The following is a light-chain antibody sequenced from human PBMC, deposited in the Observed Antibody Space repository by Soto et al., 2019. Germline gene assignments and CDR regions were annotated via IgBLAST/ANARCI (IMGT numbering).Light chain of an antibody. CDR2: GAS. J-gene: IGKJ1*01. Sequence: EIVLTQSPGTLSLSPGERATLSCRASQSVSSSYLAWYQQKPGQAPRLLIYGASSSATGIPDRFSGSGSGTDFTLTICRLEPEDFAVYYCQQYGSSPHTFGQGTKVDIK. CDR1: QSVSSSY. V-gene: IGKV3-20*01. CDR3: QQYGSSPHT.